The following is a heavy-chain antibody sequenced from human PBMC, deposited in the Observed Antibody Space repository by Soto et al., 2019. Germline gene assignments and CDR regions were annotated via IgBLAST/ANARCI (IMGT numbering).Heavy chain of an antibody. CDR3: VKDGGDSSAHFDN. D-gene: IGHD6-25*01. V-gene: IGHV3-30*18. CDR1: GFTFSDYG. CDR2: ISYDGSNK. J-gene: IGHJ4*02. Sequence: QVQLVESGGGVVQPGRSLRLSCVASGFTFSDYGMHWARQAPGKGLEWVAVISYDGSNKYYADSVKGRFTISRDNSKNTRYLQMNSLRTEDTAVFYCVKDGGDSSAHFDNWGQGTLVTVSS.